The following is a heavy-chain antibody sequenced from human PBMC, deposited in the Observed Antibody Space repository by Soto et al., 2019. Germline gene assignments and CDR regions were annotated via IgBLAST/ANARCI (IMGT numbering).Heavy chain of an antibody. Sequence: QVQLVQSGAEVKKPGSSVKVSCKASGGTFSSYAISWVRQAPGQGLEWMGVIIPIFGTANYAQKFQGRITITADESTSTAYMELSSLRSEDTAVYYCAREGAGYCSSTSCYAYSYYYYGMDVWGQGTTVTVSS. CDR3: AREGAGYCSSTSCYAYSYYYYGMDV. D-gene: IGHD2-2*01. V-gene: IGHV1-69*01. CDR2: IIPIFGTA. CDR1: GGTFSSYA. J-gene: IGHJ6*02.